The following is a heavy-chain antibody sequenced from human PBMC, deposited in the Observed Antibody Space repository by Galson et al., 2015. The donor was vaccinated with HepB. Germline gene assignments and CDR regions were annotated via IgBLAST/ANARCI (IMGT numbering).Heavy chain of an antibody. CDR1: GYTFTSYD. D-gene: IGHD5/OR15-5a*01. Sequence: SVTVSCKASGYTFTSYDMHWVRQAPGQRLEWMGWINAGNGNTTYSQKFQGIVTITRDTSASTAYMELSRLRSEDTAVDYCARGSTNGMDVWGQRTTVTFSS. CDR3: ARGSTNGMDV. CDR2: INAGNGNT. V-gene: IGHV1-3*01. J-gene: IGHJ6*02.